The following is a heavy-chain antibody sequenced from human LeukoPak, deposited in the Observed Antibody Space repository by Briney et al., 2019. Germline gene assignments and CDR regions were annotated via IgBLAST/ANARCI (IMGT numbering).Heavy chain of an antibody. Sequence: GGSLRLSCKGSGVTFGDYAVTWFRQAPGKRLEWVGFVRTKTHGGAPETAASVKGRFNVSRDDSEGIAYLQMTSLTTEDTAMYYCDRINFRDYRGYTWFEPWGQGTLVTVSS. V-gene: IGHV3-49*03. CDR2: VRTKTHGGAP. CDR3: DRINFRDYRGYTWFEP. D-gene: IGHD3-10*01. J-gene: IGHJ5*02. CDR1: GVTFGDYA.